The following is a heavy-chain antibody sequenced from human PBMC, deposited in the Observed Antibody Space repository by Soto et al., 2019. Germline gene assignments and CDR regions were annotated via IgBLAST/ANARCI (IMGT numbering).Heavy chain of an antibody. CDR2: AYYNGFT. V-gene: IGHV4-39*01. CDR3: ARMGDFWSGPGELDP. D-gene: IGHD3-3*01. CDR1: GGSISSSSYY. Sequence: SETLSLTCTVSGGSISSSSYYWAWNRQSPGKGLEWIGSAYYNGFTYYNPSLKSRVTISVDTSKNQFSLKLTSVTAADTAVYYCARMGDFWSGPGELDPWGQGTLVTVSS. J-gene: IGHJ5*02.